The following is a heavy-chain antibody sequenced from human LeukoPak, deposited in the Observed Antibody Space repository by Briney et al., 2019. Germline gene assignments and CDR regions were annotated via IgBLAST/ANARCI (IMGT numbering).Heavy chain of an antibody. V-gene: IGHV1-2*02. D-gene: IGHD4-23*01. CDR2: INPNSGGT. CDR3: ARVTTTVKGYYYYMDV. J-gene: IGHJ6*03. CDR1: GYTFTGYY. Sequence: GASVKVSCKASGYTFTGYYMHWVRQAPGQGLEWMGWINPNSGGTNYAQKFQGRVTMTRDTSISTAYMELSRLRSDDTAVYYCARVTTTVKGYYYYMDVWGKGTTVTVSS.